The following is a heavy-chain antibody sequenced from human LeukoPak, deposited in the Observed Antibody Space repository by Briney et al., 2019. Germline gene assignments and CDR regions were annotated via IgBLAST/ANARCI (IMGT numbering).Heavy chain of an antibody. CDR1: GGTFSSYA. J-gene: IGHJ4*02. V-gene: IGHV1-69*04. D-gene: IGHD3-10*01. Sequence: GASVKVSCKASGGTFSSYAISWVRQAPGQGLEWMGRIIPILGIANYAQKFQGRVTITADKTTSAAYMELSSLRSEDTAVYYCAKDLSGSGSYLGLWGQGTLVTVSS. CDR2: IIPILGIA. CDR3: AKDLSGSGSYLGL.